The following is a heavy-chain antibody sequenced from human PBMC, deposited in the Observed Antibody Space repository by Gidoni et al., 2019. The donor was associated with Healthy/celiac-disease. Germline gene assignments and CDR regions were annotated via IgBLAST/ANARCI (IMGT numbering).Heavy chain of an antibody. Sequence: QVQLVQSGAEVKKPGASVKVSCKASGYTFTSYAMHWVRQAPGQRLEWMGWINAGNGNTKYSQKFQGRVTITRDTSASTAYMELSSLRSEDTAVYYCARDSLLEPYFDYWGQGTLVTVSS. D-gene: IGHD1-1*01. CDR2: INAGNGNT. CDR1: GYTFTSYA. V-gene: IGHV1-3*01. J-gene: IGHJ4*02. CDR3: ARDSLLEPYFDY.